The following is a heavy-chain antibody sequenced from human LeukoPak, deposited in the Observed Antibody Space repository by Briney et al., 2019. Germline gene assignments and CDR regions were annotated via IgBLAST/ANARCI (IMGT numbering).Heavy chain of an antibody. CDR1: GYSFTNYW. D-gene: IGHD4-23*01. J-gene: IGHJ3*02. Sequence: GESLMISCNCSGYSFTNYWIGWVRQMLGKGLELLGIIYPGDSDTRYSPFFQGQVTISADKSSSTAYLQWSSLKASDTAMYYCSRPRGYGGKYDAFDIWGQGTMVTVSS. CDR2: IYPGDSDT. V-gene: IGHV5-51*01. CDR3: SRPRGYGGKYDAFDI.